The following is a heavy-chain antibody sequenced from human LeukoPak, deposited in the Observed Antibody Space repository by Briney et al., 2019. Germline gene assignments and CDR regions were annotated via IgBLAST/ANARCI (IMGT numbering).Heavy chain of an antibody. CDR1: GFTFNNAW. Sequence: GGSLRLSCAASGFTFNNAWMSCVRQAPGKGLEWVGRIQSKTDGGTTDYAAPVKGRFTISRDDSKNTLYLQMNSLKTEDTAVYYCTTVTFNSDSIYWGQGTLVTVSS. D-gene: IGHD3-22*01. CDR2: IQSKTDGGTT. V-gene: IGHV3-15*01. CDR3: TTVTFNSDSIY. J-gene: IGHJ4*02.